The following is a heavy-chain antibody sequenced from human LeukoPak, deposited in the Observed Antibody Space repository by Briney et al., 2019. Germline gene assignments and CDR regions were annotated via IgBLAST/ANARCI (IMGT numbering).Heavy chain of an antibody. J-gene: IGHJ1*01. CDR1: GGSISSYY. V-gene: IGHV4-59*01. Sequence: SETLSLTCTVSGGSISSYYWSWIRQPPGKGLEWIGYIYYSGSTNYNPSLKSRVTISVDTSKNQFSLKLSSVTAADTAVYYCARDQGGHYDYVWRSYRLPFFQHWGQGTLVTVSS. D-gene: IGHD3-16*02. CDR3: ARDQGGHYDYVWRSYRLPFFQH. CDR2: IYYSGST.